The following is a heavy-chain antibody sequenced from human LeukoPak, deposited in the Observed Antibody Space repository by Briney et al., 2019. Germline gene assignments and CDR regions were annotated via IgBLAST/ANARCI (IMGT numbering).Heavy chain of an antibody. V-gene: IGHV3-23*01. Sequence: PGGSLRLSCAASGFTFSSYAMSWVRQAPGKGLEWVSAISGSGGSTYYADSVKGRFTISRDNSKNTLYLQMNSLRAEDTAAYYCARRSYDFWSGYYPPGDYYYYGMDVWGQGTTVTVSS. CDR3: ARRSYDFWSGYYPPGDYYYYGMDV. D-gene: IGHD3-3*01. CDR2: ISGSGGST. J-gene: IGHJ6*02. CDR1: GFTFSSYA.